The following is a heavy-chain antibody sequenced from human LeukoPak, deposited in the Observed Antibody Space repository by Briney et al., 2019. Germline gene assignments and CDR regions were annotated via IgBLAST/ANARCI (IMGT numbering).Heavy chain of an antibody. Sequence: AASVKVSCKASGYRFTGYYIHWVRQAPGQGLQWMGWINPSSGDANYAQTFQGRATMTSDTPISTAYMELSSLSSADTAVYYCARDPGTPFDSWGQGTQVTVSS. CDR2: INPSSGDA. CDR3: ARDPGTPFDS. J-gene: IGHJ4*02. CDR1: GYRFTGYY. V-gene: IGHV1-2*02. D-gene: IGHD2-15*01.